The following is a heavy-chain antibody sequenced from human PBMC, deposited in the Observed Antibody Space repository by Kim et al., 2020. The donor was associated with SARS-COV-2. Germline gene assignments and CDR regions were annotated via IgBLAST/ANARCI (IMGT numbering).Heavy chain of an antibody. D-gene: IGHD6-6*01. CDR3: AREGPEAARPWNWFDP. Sequence: GGSLRLSCAASGFTFSSYGMHWVRQAPGKGLEWVAVIWYDGSNKYYADSVKGRFTISRDNSKNTLYLQMNSLRAEDTAVYYCAREGPEAARPWNWFDPWGQGTLVTVSS. CDR1: GFTFSSYG. CDR2: IWYDGSNK. V-gene: IGHV3-33*01. J-gene: IGHJ5*02.